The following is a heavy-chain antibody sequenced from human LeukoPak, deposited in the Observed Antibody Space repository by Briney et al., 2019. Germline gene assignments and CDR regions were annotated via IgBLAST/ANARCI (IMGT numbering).Heavy chain of an antibody. CDR3: AKLLRQWLVRDAFDI. D-gene: IGHD6-19*01. J-gene: IGHJ3*02. V-gene: IGHV3-30-3*02. CDR1: GFTFSDYA. CDR2: ISYDGSNK. Sequence: SCKASGFTFSDYALGWVRQAPGRGLEWVAVISYDGSNKYYADSVKGRFTISRDNSKNTLYLQMNSLRAEDTAVYYCAKLLRQWLVRDAFDIWGQGTMVTVSS.